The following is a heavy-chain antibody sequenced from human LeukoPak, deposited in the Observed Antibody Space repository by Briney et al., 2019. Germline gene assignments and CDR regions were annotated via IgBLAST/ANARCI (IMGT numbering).Heavy chain of an antibody. J-gene: IGHJ4*02. D-gene: IGHD4-17*01. V-gene: IGHV4-34*01. CDR1: GGSFSGYY. CDR2: INHSGST. CDR3: ARGRYGDRFDY. Sequence: SETLSLTCAVYGGSFSGYYWSWIRQPPGKGLEWIGEINHSGSTNYNPSLKSRVTISVDTSKNQFSLKLSPVTAADTAVYYCARGRYGDRFDYWGQGTLVTVSS.